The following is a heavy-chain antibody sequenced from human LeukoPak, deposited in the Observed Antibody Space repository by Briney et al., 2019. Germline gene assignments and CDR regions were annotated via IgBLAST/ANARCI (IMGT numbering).Heavy chain of an antibody. J-gene: IGHJ4*02. CDR3: AEGGSPPQVLLWNY. V-gene: IGHV4-39*07. Sequence: SETLSLTCTVSGGSISSSSYYWGWIRQPPGKGLEWIGSIYYSGSTYYNPSLKSRVTISVDTSKNQFSLKLSSVTAADTAVYYCAEGGSPPQVLLWNYWGQGTLVTVSS. CDR1: GGSISSSSYY. D-gene: IGHD3-16*01. CDR2: IYYSGST.